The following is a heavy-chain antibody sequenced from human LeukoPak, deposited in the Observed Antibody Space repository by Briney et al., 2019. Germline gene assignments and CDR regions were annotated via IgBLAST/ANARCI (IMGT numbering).Heavy chain of an antibody. V-gene: IGHV3-23*01. D-gene: IGHD2-8*01. Sequence: GGSLRLSCAASGFTFSSYAMSWVRQAPGKGLEWVSAISGSGGSTYYADSVKGRFTISRDNSKNTQYLQMNSLRAEDTAVYYCAKGMDYYYYMDVWGKGTTVTVSS. CDR1: GFTFSSYA. J-gene: IGHJ6*03. CDR3: AKGMDYYYYMDV. CDR2: ISGSGGST.